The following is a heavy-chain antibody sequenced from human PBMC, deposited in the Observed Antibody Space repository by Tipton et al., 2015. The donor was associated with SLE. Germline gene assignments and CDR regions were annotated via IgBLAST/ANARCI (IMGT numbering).Heavy chain of an antibody. CDR3: ARVDSGNLLFDF. J-gene: IGHJ4*02. V-gene: IGHV4-34*09. D-gene: IGHD1-26*01. CDR1: GGSFSGYY. CDR2: INHSGST. Sequence: TLSLTCAVYGGSFSGYYWSWIRQPPGKGLEWIGEINHSGSTYYNPSLKSRLTMSADTSKNQITLQLSSVTAADTAVYYCARVDSGNLLFDFWGQGTLVTVSS.